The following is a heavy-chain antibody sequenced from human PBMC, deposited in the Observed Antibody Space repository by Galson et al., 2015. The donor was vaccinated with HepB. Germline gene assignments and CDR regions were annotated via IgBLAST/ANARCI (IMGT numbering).Heavy chain of an antibody. D-gene: IGHD5-12*01. Sequence: SLRLSCAASGFTFGDYTMSWFRQAPGKGLEWVGSIRSKAYGGTTEYVASVKRRFTISRHDSKRIAYLQINSLKTEDTAVYYCTGDRKGGYGPFDSWGQGTLVTVSS. V-gene: IGHV3-49*03. CDR3: TGDRKGGYGPFDS. CDR1: GFTFGDYT. J-gene: IGHJ4*02. CDR2: IRSKAYGGTT.